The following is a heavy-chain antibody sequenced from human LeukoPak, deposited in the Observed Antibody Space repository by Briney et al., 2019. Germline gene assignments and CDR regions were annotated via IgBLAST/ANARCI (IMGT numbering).Heavy chain of an antibody. CDR2: IKEDGSEK. CDR1: GFTFSRYW. D-gene: IGHD1-7*01. CDR3: ARGGGTNDL. V-gene: IGHV3-7*04. Sequence: GGSLRLSCAASGFTFSRYWMTWVRQAPGKGLEWVANIKEDGSEKYYVDSVKGRFTISRDNANDSLCLQMNSLRAEDTAVYYCARGGGTNDLWGQGTMVTVSS. J-gene: IGHJ3*01.